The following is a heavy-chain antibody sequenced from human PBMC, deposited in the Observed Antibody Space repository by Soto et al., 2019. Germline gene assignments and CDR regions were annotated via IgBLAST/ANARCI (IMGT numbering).Heavy chain of an antibody. CDR3: ARDRVEGYCRGGSCYSPGY. D-gene: IGHD2-15*01. CDR1: GYTFTSHG. Sequence: QVQLVQSGAEMKKSGASVKVSCKASGYTFTSHGISWVRQAPGQGLEWVGWISPYNGDTNYAQKVQDRVSMTTDTSTRTAYMELRGLRSVDTAVYYCARDRVEGYCRGGSCYSPGYWGQGTLVTVSS. V-gene: IGHV1-18*01. J-gene: IGHJ4*02. CDR2: ISPYNGDT.